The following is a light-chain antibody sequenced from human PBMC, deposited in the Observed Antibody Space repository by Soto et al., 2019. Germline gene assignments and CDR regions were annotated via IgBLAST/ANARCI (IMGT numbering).Light chain of an antibody. Sequence: QSVLPKPPSASGTPGQRVTISCSGSSSNIGSNTVNWYQQLPGTAPKLLIYSNNQRPSGVPDRFSGSKSGTSASLAISGLQSEDEADYYCAAWDDSLNVVVFGGGTKVTVL. V-gene: IGLV1-44*01. J-gene: IGLJ2*01. CDR2: SNN. CDR1: SSNIGSNT. CDR3: AAWDDSLNVVV.